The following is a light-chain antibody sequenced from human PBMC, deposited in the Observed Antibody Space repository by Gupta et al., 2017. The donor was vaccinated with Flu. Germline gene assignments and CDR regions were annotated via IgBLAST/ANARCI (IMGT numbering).Light chain of an antibody. CDR2: RDS. CDR1: VSNIGSNY. J-gene: IGLJ2*01. V-gene: IGLV1-47*01. Sequence: QSLLPPPPSVSGPPGQLVTVSCSGNVSNIGSNYVSWYQHHPGTAPKLLIYRDSLRPSGVPDRFSGSKSDTSASLSISGLQVEDEADFYCAAWDDTLSALVFGGGTRLTVL. CDR3: AAWDDTLSALV.